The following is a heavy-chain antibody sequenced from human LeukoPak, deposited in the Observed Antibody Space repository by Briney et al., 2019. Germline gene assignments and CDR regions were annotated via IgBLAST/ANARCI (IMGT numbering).Heavy chain of an antibody. V-gene: IGHV3-48*04. CDR1: GFTFSSYS. CDR3: ARSKWEVPFDY. J-gene: IGHJ4*02. D-gene: IGHD1-26*01. Sequence: PGGSLRLSCAASGFTFSSYSMNWVRQAPGKGLEWVSYISSSGSTIYYADSVKGRFTISRDNAKNSLYLQMNSLRAEDTAVYYCARSKWEVPFDYWGQGTLVTVSS. CDR2: ISSSGSTI.